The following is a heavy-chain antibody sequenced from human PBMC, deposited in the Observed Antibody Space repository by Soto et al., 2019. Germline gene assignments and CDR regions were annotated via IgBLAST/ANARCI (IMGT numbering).Heavy chain of an antibody. V-gene: IGHV3-23*01. CDR1: GFTFSTYA. Sequence: EVQLLDSGGGLVQPGGSLRLSCAASGFTFSTYAMSWVRQAPGKGLAWVSTISDSHSTYYANSVKGRFTIYRDNSRNTLYLQMNSLRVEDTAVYYRAKGGEGSCSKTSCLYFSDSWGQGTLVTVSS. CDR3: AKGGEGSCSKTSCLYFSDS. D-gene: IGHD2-2*01. CDR2: ISDSHST. J-gene: IGHJ4*02.